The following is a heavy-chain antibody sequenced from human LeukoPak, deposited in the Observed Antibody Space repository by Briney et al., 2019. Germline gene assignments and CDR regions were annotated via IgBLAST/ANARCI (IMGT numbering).Heavy chain of an antibody. D-gene: IGHD3-10*01. CDR1: GFTLSSYA. Sequence: GGSLRLSCAASGFTLSSYAMSWVRQAPGKGLEWVSAISGSGGSTYYADSVKGRFTISRDNSKNTLYLQMNSLRAEDTAVYYCAKGSNSGITMVRGVIKSYFDYWGQGTLVTVSS. CDR2: ISGSGGST. V-gene: IGHV3-23*01. CDR3: AKGSNSGITMVRGVIKSYFDY. J-gene: IGHJ4*02.